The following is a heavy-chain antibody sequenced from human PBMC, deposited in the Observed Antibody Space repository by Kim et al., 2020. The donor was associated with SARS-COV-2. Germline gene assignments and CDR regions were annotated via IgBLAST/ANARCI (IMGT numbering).Heavy chain of an antibody. CDR3: ARHLYGGSYYFDY. V-gene: IGHV4-39*01. Sequence: SETLSLTCTVSGGSISSSSYYWGWIRQPPGKGLEWIGSIYYSGSTYYNPSLKSRLTISVDTSKNQFSLKLSSVTAADTAVYYCARHLYGGSYYFDYWGQGTLVTVSS. CDR1: GGSISSSSYY. CDR2: IYYSGST. J-gene: IGHJ4*02. D-gene: IGHD1-26*01.